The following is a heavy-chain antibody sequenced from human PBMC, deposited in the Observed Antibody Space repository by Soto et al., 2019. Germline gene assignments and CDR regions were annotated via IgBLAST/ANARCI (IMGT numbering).Heavy chain of an antibody. V-gene: IGHV4-61*01. J-gene: IGHJ3*02. CDR2: IYYSGST. Sequence: SETLSLTCTVSGGSVSSGSYYWSWIRQPPGKGLEWIGYIYYSGSTNYNSSLKSRVTISVDTSKNQFSLKLTSVTAADTAVYYCARDRGYYDSSGYLKAFDIWGQGTMVT. CDR3: ARDRGYYDSSGYLKAFDI. CDR1: GGSVSSGSYY. D-gene: IGHD3-22*01.